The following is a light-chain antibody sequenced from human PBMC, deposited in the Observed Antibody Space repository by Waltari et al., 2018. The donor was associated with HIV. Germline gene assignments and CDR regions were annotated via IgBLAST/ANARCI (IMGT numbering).Light chain of an antibody. CDR3: SSYTTRSTPDPNWV. CDR2: EVS. Sequence: QSALTQPASVSGSPGQSITIPCTGTSSDVGGYNYVSWHQHHPGKAPKLMIFEVSTRPSGVSNRFSGSKSVNTASLTISGLQAEDEADYYCSSYTTRSTPDPNWVFGGGTKLTVL. J-gene: IGLJ3*02. V-gene: IGLV2-14*01. CDR1: SSDVGGYNY.